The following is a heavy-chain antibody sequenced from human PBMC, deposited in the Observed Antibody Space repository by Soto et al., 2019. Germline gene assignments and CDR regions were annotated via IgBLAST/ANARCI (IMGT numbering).Heavy chain of an antibody. CDR2: INYSGST. V-gene: IGHV4-34*01. J-gene: IGHJ5*01. CDR3: ARGEGLLTGTWVDP. Sequence: QVKLQQWGAGLLKPSETLSLTCAVYGGSFSSYYWNWIRQPPGKGLEWLGGINYSGSTNYNPSLKSRLTISLDTSKTQFSLNLTSVTAADTAVYYCARGEGLLTGTWVDPWGQGTLVTVSS. CDR1: GGSFSSYY. D-gene: IGHD1-7*01.